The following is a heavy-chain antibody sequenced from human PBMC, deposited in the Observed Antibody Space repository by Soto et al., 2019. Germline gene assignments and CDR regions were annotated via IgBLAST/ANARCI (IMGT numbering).Heavy chain of an antibody. Sequence: SVTLSLTCSVSGGSLSSYYCSWFRPPPGKGLEWIGHMHYGGNSDYNPSLRSRVTISVDTSKSQFSLKLSSVTAADTAVYYCASALYCSGGSCSFDPWGQGTLVTVSS. V-gene: IGHV4-59*01. D-gene: IGHD2-15*01. CDR3: ASALYCSGGSCSFDP. CDR2: MHYGGNS. J-gene: IGHJ5*02. CDR1: GGSLSSYY.